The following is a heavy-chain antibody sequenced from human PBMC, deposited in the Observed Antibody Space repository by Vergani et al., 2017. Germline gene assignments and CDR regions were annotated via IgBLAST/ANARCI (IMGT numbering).Heavy chain of an antibody. V-gene: IGHV4-39*01. J-gene: IGHJ5*02. CDR2: IYYSGST. D-gene: IGHD2-2*01. CDR3: AQDIVVVPAASTAGFDP. CDR1: GGSISSSSYY. Sequence: QLQLQESGPGLVKPSETLSLTCTVSGGSISSSSYYLGWIRQPPGKGLEWIGRIYYSGSTYYNPSLKSRVTISVDTSKNQFSLKLSSVTAADTAVYYCAQDIVVVPAASTAGFDPWGQGTLVTVSS.